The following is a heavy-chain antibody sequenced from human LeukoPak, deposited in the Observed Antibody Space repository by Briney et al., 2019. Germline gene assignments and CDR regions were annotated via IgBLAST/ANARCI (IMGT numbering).Heavy chain of an antibody. CDR1: GGSVSSGSYY. V-gene: IGHV4-61*01. CDR3: AREGGRTAAGTVDY. Sequence: SETLSLTCTVSGGSVSSGSYYWSWIRQPPGTGLEWIGYIYYSGSTNYNPSLKSRVTISVDTSKNQSSLKLSSVTAADTAVYYCAREGGRTAAGTVDYWGQGTLVTVSS. D-gene: IGHD6-13*01. J-gene: IGHJ4*02. CDR2: IYYSGST.